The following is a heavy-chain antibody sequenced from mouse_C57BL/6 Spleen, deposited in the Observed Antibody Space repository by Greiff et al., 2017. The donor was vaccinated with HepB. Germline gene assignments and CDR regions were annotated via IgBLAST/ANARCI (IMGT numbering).Heavy chain of an antibody. CDR1: GFTFTDYY. CDR2: IRNKANGYTT. Sequence: EVKLQESGGGLVQPGGSLSLSCAASGFTFTDYYMSWVRQPPGKALEWLGFIRNKANGYTTEYSASVKGRFTISRDNSQSILYLQMNALRAEDSATYYCARDSSYAMDYWGQGTSVTVSS. CDR3: ARDSSYAMDY. J-gene: IGHJ4*01. V-gene: IGHV7-3*01.